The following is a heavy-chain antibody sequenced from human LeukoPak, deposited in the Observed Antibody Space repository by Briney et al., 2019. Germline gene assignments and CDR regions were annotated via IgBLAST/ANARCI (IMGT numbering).Heavy chain of an antibody. CDR3: ARVTNYYDSSGYYRVFDY. Sequence: PGGSLRLSCAASGFTFSSYAMHWVRQAPGKGLEWVAVISYDGSNKYYADSVKGRFTISRDNSKNTLYLQMNSLRAEDTAVYYCARVTNYYDSSGYYRVFDYWGQGTLVTVSS. CDR2: ISYDGSNK. J-gene: IGHJ4*02. D-gene: IGHD3-22*01. CDR1: GFTFSSYA. V-gene: IGHV3-30-3*01.